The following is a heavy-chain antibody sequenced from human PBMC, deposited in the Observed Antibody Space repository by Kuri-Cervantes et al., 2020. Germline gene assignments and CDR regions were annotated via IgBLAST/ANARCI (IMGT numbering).Heavy chain of an antibody. CDR1: GFTFSSYA. V-gene: IGHV3-30-3*02. CDR3: AIEGRIAVAGTLADAFDI. CDR2: ISYDGSNK. Sequence: GGSLRPSCSASGFTFSSYAMHWVRQAPGKGLEWVAVISYDGSNKYYADSVKGRFTISRDNSKNTLYLQMNSLRAEDTAVYYCAIEGRIAVAGTLADAFDIWGQGTMVTVSS. J-gene: IGHJ3*02. D-gene: IGHD6-19*01.